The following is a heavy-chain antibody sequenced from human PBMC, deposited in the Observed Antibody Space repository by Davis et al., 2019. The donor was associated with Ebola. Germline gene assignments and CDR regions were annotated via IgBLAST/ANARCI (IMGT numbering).Heavy chain of an antibody. J-gene: IGHJ6*04. CDR3: ARVGDPRFHAMDV. CDR2: ISAYNGNT. D-gene: IGHD2-21*01. Sequence: ASVKVSCKASGYTFKNSAISWVRQAPGQGLEWMGWISAYNGNTAYAQILQGRVTMTTDTSTGTAYMELRSLRSDDTAVYYCARVGDPRFHAMDVWGKGTTVTVSS. V-gene: IGHV1-18*01. CDR1: GYTFKNSA.